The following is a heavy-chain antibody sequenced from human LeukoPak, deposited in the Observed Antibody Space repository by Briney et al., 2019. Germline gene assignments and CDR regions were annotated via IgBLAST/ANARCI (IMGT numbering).Heavy chain of an antibody. V-gene: IGHV3-7*01. CDR3: ASDLRGYSDY. CDR1: RFTFSSYW. Sequence: GGSLRLSCAASRFTFSSYWMSWVRQAPGKGLEWVANIRQDGSEKYYVDSVKGRFTISRDNAKNSLYLQMNSLRAEDTAVYYCASDLRGYSDYWGQGTLVTVSS. J-gene: IGHJ4*02. D-gene: IGHD5-18*01. CDR2: IRQDGSEK.